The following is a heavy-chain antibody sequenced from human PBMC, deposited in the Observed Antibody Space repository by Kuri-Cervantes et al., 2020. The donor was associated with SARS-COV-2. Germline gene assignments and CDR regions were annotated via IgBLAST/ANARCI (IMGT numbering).Heavy chain of an antibody. V-gene: IGHV3-11*04. J-gene: IGHJ4*02. CDR2: ISSSGSTI. Sequence: GESLKISCAASGFTFSDYYMSWIRQAPGKGLEWVSYISSSGSTIYYADSVKGRFTISRDNAKNSLYLQMNSLRAEDTAVYYCAKVGYYDFWSGYSSYYFDYWGQGTLVTVSS. CDR1: GFTFSDYY. CDR3: AKVGYYDFWSGYSSYYFDY. D-gene: IGHD3-3*01.